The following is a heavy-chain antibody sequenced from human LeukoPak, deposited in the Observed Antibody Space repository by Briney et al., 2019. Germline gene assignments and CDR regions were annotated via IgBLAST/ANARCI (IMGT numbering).Heavy chain of an antibody. CDR2: MNPSSGNT. Sequence: ASVKVSCKASGYNFNNYDINWVRQATGQGLEWMGWMNPSSGNTGYAQKFQGRVTMTRNTSINTAYMELSSLRFEDTAVYYCARGSGELGTDSWGQGTLVTVSS. CDR1: GYNFNNYD. J-gene: IGHJ4*02. CDR3: ARGSGELGTDS. V-gene: IGHV1-8*01. D-gene: IGHD3-10*01.